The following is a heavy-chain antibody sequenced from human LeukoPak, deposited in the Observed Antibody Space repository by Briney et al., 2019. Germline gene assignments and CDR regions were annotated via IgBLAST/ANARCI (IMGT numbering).Heavy chain of an antibody. Sequence: GGSLRLSCAASGFIFSSDSMNWVRQAPGKGLEWVSSISSGSNYIYYTDSVKGRFTISRDNAKNSLFLQMNSLRAEDTAVYYCAGMDSFIDYWGQGTLVTVSS. CDR1: GFIFSSDS. CDR3: AGMDSFIDY. CDR2: ISSGSNYI. V-gene: IGHV3-21*04. D-gene: IGHD3/OR15-3a*01. J-gene: IGHJ4*02.